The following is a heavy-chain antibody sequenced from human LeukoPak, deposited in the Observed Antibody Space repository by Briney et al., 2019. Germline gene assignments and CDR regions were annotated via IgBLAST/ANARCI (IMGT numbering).Heavy chain of an antibody. Sequence: ASVTVSCKASGYTFLSHGFSCVRQAPGQGLEWMGWTSTNNRNTNYAQRLQGRVTMTTDTSTNTAYIELRTLRSDDTAVYYCARSQAVVSSSLYYYYMDLWGKGATIIVSS. V-gene: IGHV1-18*01. CDR1: GYTFLSHG. CDR3: ARSQAVVSSSLYYYYMDL. J-gene: IGHJ6*03. CDR2: TSTNNRNT. D-gene: IGHD2-2*01.